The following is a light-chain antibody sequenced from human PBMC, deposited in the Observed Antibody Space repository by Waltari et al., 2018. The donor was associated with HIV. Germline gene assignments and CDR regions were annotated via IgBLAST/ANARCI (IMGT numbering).Light chain of an antibody. CDR1: TSDIGRYNY. J-gene: IGLJ2*01. V-gene: IGLV2-11*01. CDR2: DCN. CDR3: CSYAGNFTWI. Sequence: QSALTQPRSVSGSPGQSVTISCIGATSDIGRYNYVSWYQQEQDRVPKLILYDCNGRPAGAPNRFFASKSDTHRPCGVPVRFSGSKSGNTASLTISGLQSEDEADYSCCSYAGNFTWIFGGGTRLTVL.